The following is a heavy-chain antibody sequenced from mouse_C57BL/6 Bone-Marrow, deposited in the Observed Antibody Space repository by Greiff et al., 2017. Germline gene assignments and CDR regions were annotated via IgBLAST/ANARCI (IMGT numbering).Heavy chain of an antibody. CDR3: TGGYPFDY. D-gene: IGHD2-2*01. CDR1: GYTFTDYE. CDR2: IDPETGGT. Sequence: VQLQQSGAELVRPGASVTLSCKASGYTFTDYEMHWVKQTPVHGLEWIGAIDPETGGTAYNQKFKGKAILTADTSSSTAYMELRSLTSEDSAVYYCTGGYPFDYWGQGTTLTVSS. V-gene: IGHV1-15*01. J-gene: IGHJ2*01.